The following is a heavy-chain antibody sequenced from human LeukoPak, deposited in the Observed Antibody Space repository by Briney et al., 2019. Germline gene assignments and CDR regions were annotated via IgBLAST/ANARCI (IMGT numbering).Heavy chain of an antibody. CDR2: IRYDGSNK. CDR3: AKDRGPYYDFWSGKYDY. CDR1: GFTFSSYG. Sequence: PGGSLRLSCAAPGFTFSSYGMHWVRQAPGKGLEWVAFIRYDGSNKYYADSVKGRFTISRDNSKNTLYLQMNSLRAEDTAVYYCAKDRGPYYDFWSGKYDYWGQGTLVTVSS. J-gene: IGHJ4*02. D-gene: IGHD3-3*01. V-gene: IGHV3-30*02.